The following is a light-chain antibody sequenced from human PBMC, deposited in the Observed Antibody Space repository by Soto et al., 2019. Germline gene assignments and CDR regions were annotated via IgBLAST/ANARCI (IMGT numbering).Light chain of an antibody. CDR2: EVT. Sequence: QSVLTQPASVSGSPGQSIRISCTGTSADVGDYNHVSWYQIHSGKAPKLIIYEVTSRPSGVSYRFSGSKSGNSASLTISGLQAEDEADYYCSSCASSSSYVFGGGTKVTVL. J-gene: IGLJ1*01. CDR1: SADVGDYNH. CDR3: SSCASSSSYV. V-gene: IGLV2-14*01.